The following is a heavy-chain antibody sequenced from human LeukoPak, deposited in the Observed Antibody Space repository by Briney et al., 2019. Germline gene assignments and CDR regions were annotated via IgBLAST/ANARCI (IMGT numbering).Heavy chain of an antibody. V-gene: IGHV4-59*01. CDR3: AGDRSSSWYNWFDP. CDR2: IYYSGST. J-gene: IGHJ5*02. CDR1: GGSISSYY. Sequence: PSETLSLTCTVSGGSISSYYWSWIRQPPGKGLEWIGYIYYSGSTNYNPSLKSRLTISVDTSKNQFSLKLSSVTAADTAVYYCAGDRSSSWYNWFDPWGQGTLVTVSS. D-gene: IGHD6-13*01.